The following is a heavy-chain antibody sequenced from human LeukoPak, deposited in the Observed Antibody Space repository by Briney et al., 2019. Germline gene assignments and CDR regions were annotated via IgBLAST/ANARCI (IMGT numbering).Heavy chain of an antibody. J-gene: IGHJ6*02. Sequence: GGSLTLSCAASGFTFSNAWMNWVRQAPGKGLEWVGRIKSKTDGGTTDYAAPVKGRFTISRDDSKNTLYLQMNSLKTEDTAVYYCTTDGVWDYYGMDVWGQGTTVTVSS. CDR3: TTDGVWDYYGMDV. CDR2: IKSKTDGGTT. D-gene: IGHD1-26*01. V-gene: IGHV3-15*07. CDR1: GFTFSNAW.